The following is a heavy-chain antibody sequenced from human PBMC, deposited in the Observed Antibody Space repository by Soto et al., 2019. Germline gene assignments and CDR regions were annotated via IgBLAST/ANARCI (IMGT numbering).Heavy chain of an antibody. CDR1: GYTFTSYA. V-gene: IGHV1-18*01. Sequence: ASVKVSCKASGYTFTSYAMHWVRQAPGQRLEWMGWISAYNGNTNYAQKLQGRVTMTTDTSTSTAYMELRSLRSDDTAVYYCARGSRSSGWFHFDYWGQGTLVTVSS. J-gene: IGHJ4*02. D-gene: IGHD6-19*01. CDR2: ISAYNGNT. CDR3: ARGSRSSGWFHFDY.